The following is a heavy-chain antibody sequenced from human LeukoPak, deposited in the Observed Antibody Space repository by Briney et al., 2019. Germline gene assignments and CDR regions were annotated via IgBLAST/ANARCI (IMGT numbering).Heavy chain of an antibody. CDR1: GFTFSSYS. CDR3: AREVPVRGVIYFDY. CDR2: ISSSSSYI. J-gene: IGHJ4*02. Sequence: GGSLRLSCAASGFTFSSYSMNWVRQAPGKGLEWVSSISSSSSYIYYADSVKGRFTISRDNAKNSLYLQMNSLRAEDTAVYYCAREVPVRGVIYFDYWGQGTLVTVSS. V-gene: IGHV3-21*01. D-gene: IGHD3-10*01.